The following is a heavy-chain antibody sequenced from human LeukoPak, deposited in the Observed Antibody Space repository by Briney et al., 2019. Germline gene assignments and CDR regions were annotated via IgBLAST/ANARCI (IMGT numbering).Heavy chain of an antibody. D-gene: IGHD2-15*01. CDR3: AREGMVAYFDY. CDR2: IYTSGST. Sequence: PSETLSLTCTVSGGSISSGSYYWRWIRQPAGKGLEWIGRIYTSGSTNYNPSLKSRVTISVDTSKNQFSLKLSSVTAADTAVYYCAREGMVAYFDYWGQGTLVTVSS. J-gene: IGHJ4*02. V-gene: IGHV4-61*02. CDR1: GGSISSGSYY.